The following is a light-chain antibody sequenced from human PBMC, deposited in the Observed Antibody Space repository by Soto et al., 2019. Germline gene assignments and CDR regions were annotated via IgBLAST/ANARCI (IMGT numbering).Light chain of an antibody. J-gene: IGLJ1*01. CDR2: EVN. CDR3: SSYAGSSND. CDR1: SSDVGGYNY. V-gene: IGLV2-8*01. Sequence: QSVLTQPPSASGSPGQSVAISCTGTSSDVGGYNYVSWYQQHPGKAPKLMIYEVNKRPSGVPDRFSGSKSGNTASLTVSGLQAEDEADYYCSSYAGSSNDFGTWTKVTVL.